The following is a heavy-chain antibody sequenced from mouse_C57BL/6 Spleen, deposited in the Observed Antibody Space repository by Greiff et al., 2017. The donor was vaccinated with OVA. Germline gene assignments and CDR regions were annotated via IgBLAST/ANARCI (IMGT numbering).Heavy chain of an antibody. V-gene: IGHV1-50*01. D-gene: IGHD1-1*01. CDR1: GYTFTSYW. Sequence: VQLQQPGAELVKPGASVKLSCKASGYTFTSYWMQWVKQRPGQGLEWIGEIDPSDSYTNYNQKFKGKATLNVDTSSSTAYMQLSSLTCEDSAVYYVARTLLGVAASYFDYWGTGTTVTVSS. J-gene: IGHJ1*03. CDR3: ARTLLGVAASYFDY. CDR2: IDPSDSYT.